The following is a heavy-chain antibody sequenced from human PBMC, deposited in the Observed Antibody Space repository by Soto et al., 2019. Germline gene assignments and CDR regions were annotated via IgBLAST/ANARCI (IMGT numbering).Heavy chain of an antibody. D-gene: IGHD6-19*01. CDR2: IYYSGST. Sequence: PSETLSLTCVVSGGSLSSYYWSWIRQPPGKGLEWIGYIYYSGSTNYNPSLKSRVTISVDTSKNQFSLKLSSVTAADTAVYYCARGWSGWRVWLDYWGQGTLVTVSS. CDR3: ARGWSGWRVWLDY. CDR1: GGSLSSYY. V-gene: IGHV4-59*12. J-gene: IGHJ4*02.